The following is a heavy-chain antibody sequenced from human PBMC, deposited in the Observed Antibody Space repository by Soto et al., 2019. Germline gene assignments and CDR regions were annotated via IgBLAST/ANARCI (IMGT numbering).Heavy chain of an antibody. CDR2: ISAYNGNT. J-gene: IGHJ6*02. CDR1: GYTFTSYG. V-gene: IGHV1-18*01. Sequence: QVQLVQSGAEVKKPGASVKVSCKASGYTFTSYGISWVRQAAGQGLEWMGWISAYNGNTNYAQKLQGRVTMTTDTSTSTAYMELRSLRSDDTAVYYCARDPRRYCSSTSCYNYYYYYGMDVWGQGTTVTVSS. D-gene: IGHD2-2*02. CDR3: ARDPRRYCSSTSCYNYYYYYGMDV.